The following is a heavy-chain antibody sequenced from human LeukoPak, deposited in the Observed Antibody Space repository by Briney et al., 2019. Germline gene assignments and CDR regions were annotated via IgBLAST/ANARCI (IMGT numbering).Heavy chain of an antibody. CDR3: AKSGSRETVDD. D-gene: IGHD6-25*01. CDR1: GFTFSSDA. V-gene: IGHV3-23*01. Sequence: GGSLRLSCAASGFTFSSDAMSWVRQTPGKGLECVSTIRVSDSRTYYADSVKGRFTISRDNSTNTLYLQMNSLRAGDTAVYYCAKSGSRETVDDWGQGTLVTVSS. CDR2: IRVSDSRT. J-gene: IGHJ4*02.